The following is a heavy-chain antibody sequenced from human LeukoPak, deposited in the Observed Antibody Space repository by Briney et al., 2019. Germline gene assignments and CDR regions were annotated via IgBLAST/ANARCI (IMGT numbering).Heavy chain of an antibody. D-gene: IGHD3-10*01. CDR3: ARDYYNSGDY. CDR1: GVTFSNYW. J-gene: IGHJ4*02. V-gene: IGHV3-7*04. Sequence: PGGSLRLSCVASGVTFSNYWMNSVRQAPGKGLEWVAMIQEDGSEAYYADSVKGRFTISRDNANISLYLQMDSLRVEDTALYYCARDYYNSGDYWGQGTLVAVSS. CDR2: IQEDGSEA.